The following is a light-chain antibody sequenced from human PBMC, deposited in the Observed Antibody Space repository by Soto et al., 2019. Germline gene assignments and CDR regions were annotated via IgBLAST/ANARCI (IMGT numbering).Light chain of an antibody. Sequence: QSVLTQPASVSGSPGQSITISCTGTSNDAGGYNYVSWYQQHPGKAPKLMIYDVSNRPSGVSNRFSGSKSGNTASLTISGLQAEDEADYYCSSYTSSSTLGFGTGTKVTVL. J-gene: IGLJ1*01. CDR1: SNDAGGYNY. CDR3: SSYTSSSTLG. CDR2: DVS. V-gene: IGLV2-14*01.